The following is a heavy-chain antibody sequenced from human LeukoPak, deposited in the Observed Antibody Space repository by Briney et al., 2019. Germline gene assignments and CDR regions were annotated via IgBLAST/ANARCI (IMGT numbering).Heavy chain of an antibody. V-gene: IGHV1-18*01. CDR2: ISAYNGNT. CDR3: ARGYCSSTSCRDNWFDP. D-gene: IGHD2-2*01. J-gene: IGHJ5*02. Sequence: ASVKVSCKASGYTFTSYGISWVRQAPGQGLEWMGWISAYNGNTSYAQKLQGRVTMTTDTSTSTAYMELRSLRSDDTAVYYCARGYCSSTSCRDNWFDPWGQGTLVTVSS. CDR1: GYTFTSYG.